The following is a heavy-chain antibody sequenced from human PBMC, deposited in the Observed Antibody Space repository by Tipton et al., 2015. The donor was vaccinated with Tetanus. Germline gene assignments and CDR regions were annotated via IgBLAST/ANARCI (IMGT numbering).Heavy chain of an antibody. D-gene: IGHD1-1*01. CDR3: ARANNELPKKGPFDS. CDR1: GASVRAGDYS. Sequence: LSCTVSGASVRAGDYSWNWIRQPPGKGLEWLAYVSYSGRTNSHYFLKSRITVSQDASKNQVSLRLTSVTAADTAVYYCARANNELPKKGPFDSWGQGRLVIVSS. CDR2: VSYSGRT. J-gene: IGHJ4*02. V-gene: IGHV4-61*08.